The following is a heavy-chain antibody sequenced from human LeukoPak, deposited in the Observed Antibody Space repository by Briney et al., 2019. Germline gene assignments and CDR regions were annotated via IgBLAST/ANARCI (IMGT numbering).Heavy chain of an antibody. V-gene: IGHV1-24*01. CDR3: ATAPYYYDSTLVGAPYNWFDP. Sequence: ASVKVSCKVSGYTLTELSMHWVRQAPGKGLEWMGGFDPEDGETIYAQKFQGRVTMTEDTSTDTAYMELSSLRSEDTAVYYCATAPYYYDSTLVGAPYNWFDPWGQGTLVTVSS. D-gene: IGHD3-22*01. CDR2: FDPEDGET. J-gene: IGHJ5*02. CDR1: GYTLTELS.